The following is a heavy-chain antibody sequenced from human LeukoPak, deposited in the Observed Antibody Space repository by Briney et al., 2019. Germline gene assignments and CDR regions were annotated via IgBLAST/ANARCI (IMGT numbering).Heavy chain of an antibody. V-gene: IGHV3-21*01. CDR2: ISSSSSYI. CDR3: ARGTRVPSGGLSLVYYMDV. D-gene: IGHD2-2*01. J-gene: IGHJ6*03. CDR1: GFTFSSYS. Sequence: GGSLRLSCAASGFTFSSYSMNWVRQAPGKGLEWVSSISSSSSYIYYADSVKGRFAISRDNAKNSLYLQMNSLRAEDTAVYYCARGTRVPSGGLSLVYYMDVWGKGTTVTVSS.